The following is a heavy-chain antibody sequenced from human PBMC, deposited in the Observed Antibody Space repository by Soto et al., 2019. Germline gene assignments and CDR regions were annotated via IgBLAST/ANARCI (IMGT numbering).Heavy chain of an antibody. Sequence: GSLRLSCAASGFTFSSYAMSWVRQAPGKGLEWVSAISGSGGSTYYADSVKGRFTISRDNSKNTLYLQMNSLRAEDTAVYYCAITQGDYYYYYMDVWGKGTTVTVSS. J-gene: IGHJ6*03. CDR2: ISGSGGST. CDR3: AITQGDYYYYYMDV. CDR1: GFTFSSYA. V-gene: IGHV3-23*01.